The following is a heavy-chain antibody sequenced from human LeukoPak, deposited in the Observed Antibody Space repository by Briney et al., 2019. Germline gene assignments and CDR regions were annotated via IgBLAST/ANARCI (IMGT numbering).Heavy chain of an antibody. D-gene: IGHD3-10*01. V-gene: IGHV3-30*09. CDR1: GFPFNMFA. Sequence: GGSLRLSCTGSGFPFNMFAMNWVRQAPGKGLEWVAVISYDGTNKYFADSVKGRFAISRDNSKSTLYLQMNRLRPEDTALYYCARGHYYASGKIDYWGQGTLVTVSP. J-gene: IGHJ4*02. CDR3: ARGHYYASGKIDY. CDR2: ISYDGTNK.